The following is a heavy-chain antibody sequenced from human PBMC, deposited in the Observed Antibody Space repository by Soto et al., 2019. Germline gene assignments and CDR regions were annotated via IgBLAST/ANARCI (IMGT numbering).Heavy chain of an antibody. CDR3: ARGGYSSGWPLDY. Sequence: GSLRLSCAASGFTFSSYSMNWVRQAPGKGLEWVSSISSSSSYIYYADSVKGRFTISRDNAKNSLYLQMNSLRAEDTAVYYCARGGYSSGWPLDYWGQGTLVTVSS. V-gene: IGHV3-21*01. D-gene: IGHD6-19*01. CDR1: GFTFSSYS. J-gene: IGHJ4*02. CDR2: ISSSSSYI.